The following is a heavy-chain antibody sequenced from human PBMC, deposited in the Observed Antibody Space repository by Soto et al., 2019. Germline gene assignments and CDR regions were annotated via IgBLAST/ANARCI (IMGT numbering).Heavy chain of an antibody. V-gene: IGHV1-18*01. CDR3: ARWAGGDHGWIDP. CDR2: ISAYNGNT. CDR1: GYTLTNYG. J-gene: IGHJ5*02. Sequence: QVQLVQSGAEVKMPGASVKVSCKASGYTLTNYGITWVRQAPGQGLEWMGWISAYNGNTKNAEKFRGRVIMTRDTSTSTAYMELRRLTSDDTAVYYCARWAGGDHGWIDPWGQGTLVTVSS. D-gene: IGHD2-21*02.